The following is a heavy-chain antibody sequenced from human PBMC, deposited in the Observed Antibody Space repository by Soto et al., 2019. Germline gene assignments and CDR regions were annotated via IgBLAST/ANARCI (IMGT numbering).Heavy chain of an antibody. CDR3: ARDKYGTPAGGMED. CDR1: GFTLSSYG. CDR2: LWYDGSSR. V-gene: IGHV3-33*01. D-gene: IGHD3-10*01. J-gene: IGHJ6*02. Sequence: PGGSLRLSCAASGFTLSSYGMHWVRQAPGKGLGWVAVLWYDGSSRYYADSAKGRFTISRDTSKNTLYLQMNSLRAEDTAVYYCARDKYGTPAGGMEDGDQGTTQTVSS.